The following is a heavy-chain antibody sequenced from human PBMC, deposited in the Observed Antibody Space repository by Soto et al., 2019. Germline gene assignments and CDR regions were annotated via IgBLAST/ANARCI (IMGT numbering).Heavy chain of an antibody. CDR3: ARGWHGYDFAY. CDR1: GFFSTYS. V-gene: IGHV3-48*01. Sequence: PGGSLRLSCADSGFFSTYSMNWVRQAPGKGLEWVSYLSSSGTSTSYADSVKGRFTISRDNAKNSLYLQMNSLRAEDTAVYYCARGWHGYDFAYWGQGTLVTVSS. D-gene: IGHD5-12*01. J-gene: IGHJ4*02. CDR2: LSSSGTST.